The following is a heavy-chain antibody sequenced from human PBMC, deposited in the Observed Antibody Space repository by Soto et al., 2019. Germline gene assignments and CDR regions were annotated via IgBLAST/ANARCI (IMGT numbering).Heavy chain of an antibody. D-gene: IGHD6-13*01. Sequence: PGGSLRLSCAASGFTFSSYWMHWVRQAPGKGLVWVSRINSDRSSTSYADSVKGRFTISRDNAKNTLYLQMNSLRAEDTAVYYCARAGIAAAGPDAFDIWGQGTMVTVSS. J-gene: IGHJ3*02. V-gene: IGHV3-74*01. CDR3: ARAGIAAAGPDAFDI. CDR2: INSDRSST. CDR1: GFTFSSYW.